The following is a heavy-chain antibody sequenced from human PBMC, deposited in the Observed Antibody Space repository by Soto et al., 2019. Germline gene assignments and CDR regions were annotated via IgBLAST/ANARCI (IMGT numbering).Heavy chain of an antibody. CDR2: IIAGNGNT. V-gene: IGHV1-3*01. CDR3: VRGSGSHCPVLDS. J-gene: IGHJ4*02. D-gene: IGHD1-26*01. CDR1: RYSFTDYP. Sequence: QVQVVQSGAEVKKPGASVKVSCMASRYSFTDYPSHWVRQVPGQRLEWMGWIIAGNGNTKYSQRFHGRVTITRDTSASTAYMEMSNLRPKDTAVYYCVRGSGSHCPVLDSWGQGTLVTVSS.